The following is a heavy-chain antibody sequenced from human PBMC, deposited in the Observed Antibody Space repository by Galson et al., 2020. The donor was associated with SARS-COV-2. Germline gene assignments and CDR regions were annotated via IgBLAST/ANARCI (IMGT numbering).Heavy chain of an antibody. CDR2: IYYTGQT. CDR3: VRGLYGPGSFFRGTDS. D-gene: IGHD3-10*01. V-gene: IGHV4-31*11. Sequence: SETLSLTCAVSGGSMRTDYHYWTWIRQQPGKGLEWIGYIYYTGQTFYNPSLKSRLTMSLDTSNNQFSLRLTSVTAAATGVYYCVRGLYGPGSFFRGTDSWGQGALVTVAS. CDR1: GGSMRTDYHY. J-gene: IGHJ5*02.